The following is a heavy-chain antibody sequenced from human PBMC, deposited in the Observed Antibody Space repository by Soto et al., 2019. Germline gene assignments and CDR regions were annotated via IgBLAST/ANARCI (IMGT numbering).Heavy chain of an antibody. D-gene: IGHD2-15*01. V-gene: IGHV3-33*01. CDR1: GFTFSSYG. J-gene: IGHJ4*02. Sequence: QVQLVESGGGVVQPGRSLRLSCAASGFTFSSYGMHWVRQAPGKGLEWVAVIWYDGSNKYYADSVKGRFTISRDNSKNTLYLQMNSLRAEDTAVYYCAREQEACSGGSCYPRAFDYWGQGTLVTVSS. CDR2: IWYDGSNK. CDR3: AREQEACSGGSCYPRAFDY.